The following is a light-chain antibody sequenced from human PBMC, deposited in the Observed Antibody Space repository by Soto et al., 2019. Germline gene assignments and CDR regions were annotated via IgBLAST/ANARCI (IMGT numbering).Light chain of an antibody. CDR1: QSVSSY. CDR2: DAS. CDR3: QQRSNWPLT. J-gene: IGKJ4*01. Sequence: EIVLTQSPATLSLSPGERATLSCRASQSVSSYLAWNQQKPGQAPRLLIYDASNRATGIPARFSGSGSGTDFTLTIISLEPEAFAVYYCQQRSNWPLTFGAGTKVEIK. V-gene: IGKV3-11*01.